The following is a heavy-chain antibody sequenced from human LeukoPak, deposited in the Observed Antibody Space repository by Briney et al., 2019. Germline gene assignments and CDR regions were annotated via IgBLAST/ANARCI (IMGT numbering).Heavy chain of an antibody. Sequence: SGGSLRLSCAASGFTFSSYAMHWVRQAPGKGLEWVAVISYDGSNKYYADSVKGRFTISRDNSKNTLYLQMNSLRAEDTAVYYCARDVSSSWSHYYYMDVWGKGTTVTVSS. CDR3: ARDVSSSWSHYYYMDV. D-gene: IGHD6-13*01. V-gene: IGHV3-30-3*01. CDR2: ISYDGSNK. J-gene: IGHJ6*03. CDR1: GFTFSSYA.